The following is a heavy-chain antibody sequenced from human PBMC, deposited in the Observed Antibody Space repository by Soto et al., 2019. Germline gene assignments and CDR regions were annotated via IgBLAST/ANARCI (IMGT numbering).Heavy chain of an antibody. D-gene: IGHD3-3*01. CDR2: ISYDGSNK. V-gene: IGHV3-30*18. Sequence: QVQLVESGGGVVQPGRSLRLSCAASGFTFSSYGMHWVRQAPGKGLEWVAVISYDGSNKYYADSVKGRFTISRDNSKKTLDLQMNSLRAEDTAVYYCAKEYTSFGVVIIMALDCWVQGTLVTVSS. CDR1: GFTFSSYG. CDR3: AKEYTSFGVVIIMALDC. J-gene: IGHJ4*02.